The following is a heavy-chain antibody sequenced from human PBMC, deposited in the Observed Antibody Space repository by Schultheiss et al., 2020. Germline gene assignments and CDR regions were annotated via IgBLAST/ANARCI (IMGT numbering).Heavy chain of an antibody. CDR1: GYTFTGYY. J-gene: IGHJ4*02. D-gene: IGHD3-3*01. CDR3: ATPIKDWWSGYPPFDY. CDR2: INPNSGGT. Sequence: ASVKVSCKASGYTFTGYYMHWVRQAPGQGLEWMGWINPNSGGTNYAQKFQGRVTMTRDTSISTAYMELSRLRSDDTAVYYCATPIKDWWSGYPPFDYWGQGTLVTVSS. V-gene: IGHV1-2*02.